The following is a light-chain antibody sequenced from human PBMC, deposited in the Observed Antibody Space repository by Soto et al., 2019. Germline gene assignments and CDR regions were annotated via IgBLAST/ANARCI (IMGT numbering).Light chain of an antibody. Sequence: DIQMTQSPSALSASVGDRVTITCRASQSISRWLAWYQQKPGKAPKLLIYDASYLERGVPSRFSGSGSGTDFTLTSSVLQPDDLGTYYCKQYNNFWTFGPGTKVEI. CDR2: DAS. V-gene: IGKV1-5*01. J-gene: IGKJ1*01. CDR3: KQYNNFWT. CDR1: QSISRW.